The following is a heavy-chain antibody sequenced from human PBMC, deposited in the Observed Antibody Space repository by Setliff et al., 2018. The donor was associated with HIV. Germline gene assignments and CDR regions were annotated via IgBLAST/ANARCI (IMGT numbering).Heavy chain of an antibody. Sequence: ASVKVSCKASGYTLTDYYMHWVRQATGQGPEWMGWMNPSSGKTGYAEKFQGRITMTRNTSTSTAYMEMSSLRSEDTAVYYCARITSRITIFAYWGQGTLVTVSS. J-gene: IGHJ4*02. CDR1: GYTLTDYY. CDR3: ARITSRITIFAY. CDR2: MNPSSGKT. V-gene: IGHV1-8*02. D-gene: IGHD3-3*01.